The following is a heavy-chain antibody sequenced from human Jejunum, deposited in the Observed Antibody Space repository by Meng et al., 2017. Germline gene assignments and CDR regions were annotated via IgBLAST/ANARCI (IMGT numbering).Heavy chain of an antibody. CDR2: VRCSGDST. CDR3: AKEDKNGYNSDFTHFYYDVDV. CDR1: GFTFNNYA. Sequence: GGSLRLSCAASGFTFNNYAMSWVRQAPWKWLEWVSRVRCSGDSTYYVDSGRGRFTVSRDNSKNTVYLQMTMLGADDSAVYYCAKEDKNGYNSDFTHFYYDVDVWGQGTTVTVSS. D-gene: IGHD1-20*01. V-gene: IGHV3-23*01. J-gene: IGHJ6*02.